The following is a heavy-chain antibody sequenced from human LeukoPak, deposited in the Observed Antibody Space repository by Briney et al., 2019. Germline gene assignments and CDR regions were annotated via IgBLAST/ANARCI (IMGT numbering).Heavy chain of an antibody. V-gene: IGHV1-46*01. CDR2: INPSGGST. D-gene: IGHD3-22*01. CDR1: GYTFTSYG. CDR3: ASHYYDSSGYYRFPELQYFQH. J-gene: IGHJ1*01. Sequence: EASVKVSCKASGYTFTSYGISWVRQAPGQGLEWMGIINPSGGSTSYAQKFQGRVTITADKSTSTAYMELSSLRSEDTAVYYCASHYYDSSGYYRFPELQYFQHWGQGTLVTVSS.